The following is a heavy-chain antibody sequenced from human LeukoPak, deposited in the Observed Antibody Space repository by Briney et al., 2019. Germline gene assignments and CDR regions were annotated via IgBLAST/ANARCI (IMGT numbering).Heavy chain of an antibody. Sequence: PGGSLRLSCAASGFTFSSYAMSWVRQAPGKGLEWVSAISGSGGSTYYADSVKGRFTISRDNSKNTLYLQMNSLRAEDTAVYYCAKASEGYCSSTSCYFFDYWGQGTLVTVSS. J-gene: IGHJ4*02. D-gene: IGHD2-2*01. CDR3: AKASEGYCSSTSCYFFDY. CDR2: ISGSGGST. V-gene: IGHV3-23*01. CDR1: GFTFSSYA.